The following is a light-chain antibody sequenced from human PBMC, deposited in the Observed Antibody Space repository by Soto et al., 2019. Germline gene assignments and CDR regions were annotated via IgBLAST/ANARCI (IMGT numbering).Light chain of an antibody. J-gene: IGKJ1*01. Sequence: EIVLTQSPGTLSLSPGERATLSCRASQSVSSSYLAWYQQKPGQAPRLLIYGASSRASGVPDRFSGSGSGTDFTLTFRRLEPEDFAVYYCQQYGSSAWTFGQGNKVEI. V-gene: IGKV3-20*01. CDR1: QSVSSSY. CDR3: QQYGSSAWT. CDR2: GAS.